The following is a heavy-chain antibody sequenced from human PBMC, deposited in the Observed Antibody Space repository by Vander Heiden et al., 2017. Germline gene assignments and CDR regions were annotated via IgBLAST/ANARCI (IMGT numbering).Heavy chain of an antibody. D-gene: IGHD3-3*01. V-gene: IGHV3-49*05. J-gene: IGHJ4*02. CDR2: IRSKAYGGTT. CDR3: TRGDFWSGYYSDY. Sequence: EVQLVESGGGLVKPGRSLSLSCTASGFTFGDYAMSWFRQAPGKGLEWVGFIRSKAYGGTTEYAASVKGRFTISRDDSKSIAYLQMNSLKTEDTAVYYCTRGDFWSGYYSDYWGQGTLVTVSS. CDR1: GFTFGDYA.